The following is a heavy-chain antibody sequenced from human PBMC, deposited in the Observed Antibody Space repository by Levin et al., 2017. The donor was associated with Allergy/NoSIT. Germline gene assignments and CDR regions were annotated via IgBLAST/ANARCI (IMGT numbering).Heavy chain of an antibody. J-gene: IGHJ4*02. CDR1: GGSLSGYY. Sequence: SETLSLTCTVSGGSLSGYYWSWIRQPPGKGLEWIGYIYYSGSTNYKPSLKSRVTMSVDTSKNQFSLKLSSVTAADTAVYYCARHREGAVALDYWGQGTLVTVSS. CDR3: ARHREGAVALDY. D-gene: IGHD6-19*01. CDR2: IYYSGST. V-gene: IGHV4-59*08.